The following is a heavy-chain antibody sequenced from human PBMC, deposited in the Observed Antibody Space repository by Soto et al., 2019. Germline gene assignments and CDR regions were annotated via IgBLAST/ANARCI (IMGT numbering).Heavy chain of an antibody. CDR2: INHSGTT. CDR1: GGSFSGHY. J-gene: IGHJ5*02. CDR3: ARGRGFDP. Sequence: PSETLSLTCAVYGGSFSGHYWNWIRQPPGKGLEWIGEINHSGTTNYNASLKSRVTISPDTSKNELLLKLSSVTAADTAVYYCARGRGFDPWGQGTLVTVSS. V-gene: IGHV4-34*01.